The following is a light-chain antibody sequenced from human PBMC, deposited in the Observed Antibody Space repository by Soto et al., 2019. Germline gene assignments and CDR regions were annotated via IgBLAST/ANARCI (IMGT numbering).Light chain of an antibody. CDR2: GAS. CDR1: QSVSSRY. Sequence: EIVLTQSPGTLSLSPGERATLSCRASQSVSSRYFAWYQQKPGQAPRLLIYGASSRATGIPDRFSGSGSGTDFTLTISSLEPEDFAVYYCQQRSNWPPTWTFGQGTKVDIK. V-gene: IGKV3D-20*02. CDR3: QQRSNWPPTWT. J-gene: IGKJ1*01.